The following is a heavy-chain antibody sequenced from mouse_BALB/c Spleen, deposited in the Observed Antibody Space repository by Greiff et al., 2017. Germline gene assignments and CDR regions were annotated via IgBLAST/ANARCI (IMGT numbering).Heavy chain of an antibody. D-gene: IGHD1-1*01. V-gene: IGHV1-37*01. J-gene: IGHJ4*01. Sequence: VQLQQSGPELVKPGASVKISCKASGYSFTGYFMNWVKPSHGKSLEWIGRINPYNGDTFYNQKFKGKATLTVDKSSSTAHMELLSMTSEDSAVYYCGRGITPVDNAMDYWGQGTSVTVSS. CDR1: GYSFTGYF. CDR2: INPYNGDT. CDR3: GRGITPVDNAMDY.